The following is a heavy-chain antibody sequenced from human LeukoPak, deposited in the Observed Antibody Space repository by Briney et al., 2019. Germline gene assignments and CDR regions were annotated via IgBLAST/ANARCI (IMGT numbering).Heavy chain of an antibody. Sequence: GESLKISCKGSGYSFTSYWIGWVRQMPGKGLEWMGIIYPGDSDTRYSPSFQGQVTISADKSISTAYLQWSSLKASDTAMYYCARPVRITGTTSWFDPWGQGTLDTVSS. CDR2: IYPGDSDT. D-gene: IGHD1-7*01. CDR3: ARPVRITGTTSWFDP. V-gene: IGHV5-51*01. J-gene: IGHJ5*02. CDR1: GYSFTSYW.